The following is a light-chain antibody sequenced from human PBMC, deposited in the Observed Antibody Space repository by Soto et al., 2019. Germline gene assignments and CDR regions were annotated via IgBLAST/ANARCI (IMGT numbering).Light chain of an antibody. CDR1: KSISRC. CDR2: TEA. V-gene: IGKV1-39*01. J-gene: IGKJ1*01. CDR3: LQRYSSRWL. Sequence: DIQRTQSPSFLSSSVGDRVTMTYLACKSISRCSSWDQQKQGEAPKLLIYTEAALHGGVPSRFVGSDPGTDFKATISRLQAQDFASDYVLQRYSSRWLLGQGTEQEI.